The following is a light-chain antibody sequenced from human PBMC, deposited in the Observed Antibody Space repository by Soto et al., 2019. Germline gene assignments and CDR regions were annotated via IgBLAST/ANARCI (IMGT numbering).Light chain of an antibody. Sequence: DIQMPQSPSSLSASVGDRVTITCQASQDISNYLNWYQQKPGKAPKLLIYDASNLKTGVPSRFSGSGSGTDFTFTISSLQPEDIATYYCQQFDNVPITLGQGTRLEIK. CDR3: QQFDNVPIT. CDR1: QDISNY. V-gene: IGKV1-33*01. J-gene: IGKJ5*01. CDR2: DAS.